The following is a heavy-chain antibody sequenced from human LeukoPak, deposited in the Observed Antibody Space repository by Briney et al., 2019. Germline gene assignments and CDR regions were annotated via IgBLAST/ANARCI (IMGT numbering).Heavy chain of an antibody. J-gene: IGHJ6*02. CDR3: ARGDSPSGSYYYYGMDV. V-gene: IGHV3-33*08. D-gene: IGHD1-26*01. Sequence: GGSLRLSCAASGFTFSTYGMHWVRQAPGKGLELVAVIWYDGSNKDYADSVKGRLTISRDSSKNMLYLQMNSLRAEDTAVYYCARGDSPSGSYYYYGMDVWGQGTTVTVSS. CDR2: IWYDGSNK. CDR1: GFTFSTYG.